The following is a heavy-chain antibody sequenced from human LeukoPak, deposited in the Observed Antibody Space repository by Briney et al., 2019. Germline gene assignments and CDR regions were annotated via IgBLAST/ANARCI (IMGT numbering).Heavy chain of an antibody. V-gene: IGHV3-30*04. CDR1: GFTFSSYA. Sequence: GGSLRLSCAASGFTFSSYAMHWVRQAPGKGLEWVAVISYDGSNKYYADSVKGRFTISRDNSKNTLYLQMNSLRAEDTAVYYCATAYQSSSDAFDIWGQGTMVTVSS. CDR3: ATAYQSSSDAFDI. D-gene: IGHD3-22*01. J-gene: IGHJ3*02. CDR2: ISYDGSNK.